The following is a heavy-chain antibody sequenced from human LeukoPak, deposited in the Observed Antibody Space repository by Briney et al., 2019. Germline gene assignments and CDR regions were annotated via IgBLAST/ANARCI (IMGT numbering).Heavy chain of an antibody. D-gene: IGHD2-2*01. J-gene: IGHJ6*03. CDR1: GGSISSSSYY. CDR3: ARAYSYCSSTSCYLYYYYYYMDV. V-gene: IGHV4-39*07. Sequence: SETLSLTCTVSGGSISSSSYYWGWIRQPPGKGLEWIGSIYYSGSTYYNPSLKSRVTISVDTSKNQFSLKLSSVTAADTAVYYCARAYSYCSSTSCYLYYYYYYMDVWGKRTTVTVSS. CDR2: IYYSGST.